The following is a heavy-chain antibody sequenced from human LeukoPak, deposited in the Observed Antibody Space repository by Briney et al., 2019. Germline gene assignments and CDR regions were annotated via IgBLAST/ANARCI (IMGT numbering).Heavy chain of an antibody. J-gene: IGHJ3*02. D-gene: IGHD2-15*01. CDR1: GFTFSDYY. CDR3: ARELLSCSGGSCYSDRAFDI. V-gene: IGHV3-69-1*01. CDR2: ISSSSYI. Sequence: GGSLRLSCAASGFTFSDYYMNWVRQAPGKGLEWVSSISSSSYIYYGDSVKGRFTISRDNAKNSLYLQMNSLRAEDTAVYYCARELLSCSGGSCYSDRAFDIWGQGTMVTVSS.